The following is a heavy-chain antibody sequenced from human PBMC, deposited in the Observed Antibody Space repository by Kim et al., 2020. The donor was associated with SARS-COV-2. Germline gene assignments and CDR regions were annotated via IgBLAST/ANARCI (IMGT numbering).Heavy chain of an antibody. CDR1: GDSFSSYY. J-gene: IGHJ5*02. V-gene: IGHV4-59*01. Sequence: SETLSLTCAVSGDSFSSYYWYWIRQCPRKGLEWMGVSYYGGSTNSYPTLKLRGPITVEADKNKYPLTLRPSSAADAGAYDYASAPNLFD. CDR2: SYYGGST. CDR3: ASAPNLFD.